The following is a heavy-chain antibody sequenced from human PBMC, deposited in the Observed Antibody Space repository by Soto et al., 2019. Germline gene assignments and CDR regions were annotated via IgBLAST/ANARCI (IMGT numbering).Heavy chain of an antibody. V-gene: IGHV3-9*01. CDR3: AKDRGDSSSSPLFDY. CDR2: ISWNSGSI. Sequence: GGSLRLSCAASGFTFDDYAMHWVRQAPGKGLEWVSGISWNSGSIGYADSVKGRFTISRDNAKNSLYLQMNSLRAEDPALYYCAKDRGDSSSSPLFDYWGQGTLVTVSS. D-gene: IGHD6-6*01. J-gene: IGHJ4*02. CDR1: GFTFDDYA.